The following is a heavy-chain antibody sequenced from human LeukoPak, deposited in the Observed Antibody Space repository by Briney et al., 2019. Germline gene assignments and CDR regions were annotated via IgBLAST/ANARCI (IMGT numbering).Heavy chain of an antibody. J-gene: IGHJ4*02. D-gene: IGHD2-2*01. Sequence: SETLSLTCTVSGGSISSSSYYWGWIRQPPGKGLEWIGSIYYSGSTYYNPSLKSRVTISVDTSKNQFSLKLSSVTAADTAVYYCASDNIVVVPRWGQGTLVTVSS. CDR1: GGSISSSSYY. CDR3: ASDNIVVVPR. V-gene: IGHV4-39*01. CDR2: IYYSGST.